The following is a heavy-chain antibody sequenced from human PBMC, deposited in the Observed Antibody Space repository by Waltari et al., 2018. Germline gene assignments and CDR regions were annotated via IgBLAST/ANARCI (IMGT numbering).Heavy chain of an antibody. Sequence: QLQLQESGPGLVKPSETLSLPRTVSGCSISSSSYYWGWNRQPPGKGLEGIGSIYYSGSTYYNPSLKSRVTISVDTSKNQFSLKLSSVTASDTAVYYCARQRPDSELLWFGELKSNYFDYWGQGTLVTVSS. CDR2: IYYSGST. CDR1: GCSISSSSYY. V-gene: IGHV4-39*07. D-gene: IGHD3-10*01. J-gene: IGHJ4*02. CDR3: ARQRPDSELLWFGELKSNYFDY.